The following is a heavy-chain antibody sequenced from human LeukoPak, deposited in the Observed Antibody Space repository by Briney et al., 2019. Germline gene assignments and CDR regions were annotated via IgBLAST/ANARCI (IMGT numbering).Heavy chain of an antibody. D-gene: IGHD1-26*01. CDR1: GYTFTGYY. V-gene: IGHV1-8*02. CDR2: VDPNSGNT. J-gene: IGHJ4*02. CDR3: ARVISGSYYY. Sequence: ASVKVSCKASGYTFTGYYMHWVRQAPGQGLEWMGWVDPNSGNTGYAQKFQGRVTMTRNTSISTAYMELSSLRSEDTAVYYCARVISGSYYYWGQGTLVTVSS.